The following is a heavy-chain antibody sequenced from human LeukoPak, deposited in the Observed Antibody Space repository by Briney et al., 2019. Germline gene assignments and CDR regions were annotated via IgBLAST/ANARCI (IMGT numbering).Heavy chain of an antibody. V-gene: IGHV1-69*04. CDR1: GGSFSSFA. J-gene: IGHJ4*02. D-gene: IGHD3-22*01. CDR3: ARDYESGYYDSSGSYAFDY. CDR2: IIPILNIA. Sequence: ASVKVSCKASGGSFSSFAISWVRQAPGQGLEWMGRIIPILNIANYAQKFQGRVTITADKSTSTAYMELSSLRSEDTAVYYCARDYESGYYDSSGSYAFDYWGQGTLVTVSS.